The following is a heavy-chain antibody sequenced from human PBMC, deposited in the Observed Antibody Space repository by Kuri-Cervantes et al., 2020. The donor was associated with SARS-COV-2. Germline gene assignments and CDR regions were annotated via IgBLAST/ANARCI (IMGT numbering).Heavy chain of an antibody. Sequence: ASVKVSCKASGYTFTSYAMHWVRQAPGQRLEWMGWINAGNGNTKYSQKFQGRVTITRDTSASTAYMELSSLRSEDTAVYYCATGSMIVFYYYGMDVWGRGTTVTVSS. CDR1: GYTFTSYA. J-gene: IGHJ6*02. D-gene: IGHD3-22*01. CDR3: ATGSMIVFYYYGMDV. CDR2: INAGNGNT. V-gene: IGHV1-3*01.